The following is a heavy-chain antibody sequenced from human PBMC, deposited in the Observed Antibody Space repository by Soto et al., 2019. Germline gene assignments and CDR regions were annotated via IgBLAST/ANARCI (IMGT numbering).Heavy chain of an antibody. Sequence: QVQLVESGGGVVQPGRSLRLSCAASGFTFSSYGMHWVRQAPGKGLEWVAVISYDGSNKYYADSVKGRFTISRDNSKNTLYLQMNSLRAEDTGVYYCAKALRGSSSWYPIDYWGQGTLVTVSS. CDR2: ISYDGSNK. V-gene: IGHV3-30*18. CDR1: GFTFSSYG. D-gene: IGHD6-13*01. J-gene: IGHJ4*02. CDR3: AKALRGSSSWYPIDY.